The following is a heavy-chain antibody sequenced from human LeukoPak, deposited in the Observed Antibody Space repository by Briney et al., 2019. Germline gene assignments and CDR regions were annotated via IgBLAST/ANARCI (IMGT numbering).Heavy chain of an antibody. CDR3: ARGSEGGIWFGYYFDY. Sequence: PGGSLRLSCAASGFTVSSNYMSWVRQAPGKGPEWVSVIYSGGSTYYADSVKGRFTISRDNSKNTLYLQMNSLRAEDTAVYYCARGSEGGIWFGYYFDYWGQGTLVTVSS. J-gene: IGHJ4*02. CDR1: GFTVSSNY. D-gene: IGHD3-10*01. CDR2: IYSGGST. V-gene: IGHV3-53*01.